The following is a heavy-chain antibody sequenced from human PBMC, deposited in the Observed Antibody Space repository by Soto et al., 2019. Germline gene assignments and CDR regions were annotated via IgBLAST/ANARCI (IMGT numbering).Heavy chain of an antibody. J-gene: IGHJ4*02. D-gene: IGHD2-2*01. CDR1: GFTFSSYA. CDR2: VSDST. Sequence: EVQLLDSGGGLVQPGGSLRLSCAASGFTFSSYAMSWVRQAPGMGLEWVSTVSDSTYYADSVRGRFAISRDNSENTLYLQINSLRVEDSAVYYFARSLGPSSHFFDYWGQGTLVTVPS. V-gene: IGHV3-23*01. CDR3: ARSLGPSSHFFDY.